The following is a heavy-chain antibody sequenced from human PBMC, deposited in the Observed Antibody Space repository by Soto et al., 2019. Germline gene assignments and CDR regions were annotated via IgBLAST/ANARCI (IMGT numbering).Heavy chain of an antibody. V-gene: IGHV1-69*05. CDR1: GGTFSSYA. J-gene: IGHJ6*02. CDR3: AMESAYYYYGMDV. CDR2: IIPIFGTA. Sequence: GASVKVSCKASGGTFSSYAISWVRQAPGQGLEWMGGIIPIFGTANYAQKFQGRVTMTRNTSISTAYMELSSLRSEDTAVYYCAMESAYYYYGMDVWGQGTTVTVSS. D-gene: IGHD1-1*01.